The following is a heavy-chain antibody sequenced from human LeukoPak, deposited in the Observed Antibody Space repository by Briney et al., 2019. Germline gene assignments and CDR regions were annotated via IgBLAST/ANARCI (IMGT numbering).Heavy chain of an antibody. J-gene: IGHJ4*02. CDR3: ARDQGGVGY. D-gene: IGHD3-16*01. CDR2: ISSFSGTI. CDR1: GGSFNGYY. Sequence: ETLSLTCAVYGGSFNGYYWNWARQAPGKGLEWVSYISSFSGTINYADSVKGRFTISRDNAKNSLYLQMNSLRAEDTAVYYCARDQGGVGYWGQGTLVTVSS. V-gene: IGHV3-48*01.